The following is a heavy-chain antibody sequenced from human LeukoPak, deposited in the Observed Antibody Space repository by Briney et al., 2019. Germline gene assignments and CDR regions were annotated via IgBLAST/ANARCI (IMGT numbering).Heavy chain of an antibody. J-gene: IGHJ4*02. Sequence: GGSLRLSCAASGFTFSSYWMSWVRQAPGKGLEWVANIKQDGSEKYYVDSVKGRFTISRDNAKNSLYLQMNSLRAEDTAVYYCARGLLLWFGELLRPLDYWGQGTLVTVSS. V-gene: IGHV3-7*01. D-gene: IGHD3-10*01. CDR3: ARGLLLWFGELLRPLDY. CDR2: IKQDGSEK. CDR1: GFTFSSYW.